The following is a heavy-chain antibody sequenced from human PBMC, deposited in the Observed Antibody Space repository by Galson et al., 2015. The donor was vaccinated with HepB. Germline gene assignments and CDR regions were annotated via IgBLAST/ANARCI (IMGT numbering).Heavy chain of an antibody. Sequence: SVKVSCKASGYTFTRYAINWVRQAPGQGFEWMGWISTYNGNTNYAQKVQDRVTMTTDTSTNTASMELRTLTSDDTAVYYCARYAYTSDWYRGRIDYWGQGTLVTVSS. V-gene: IGHV1-18*01. D-gene: IGHD2-21*02. CDR3: ARYAYTSDWYRGRIDY. CDR1: GYTFTRYA. J-gene: IGHJ4*01. CDR2: ISTYNGNT.